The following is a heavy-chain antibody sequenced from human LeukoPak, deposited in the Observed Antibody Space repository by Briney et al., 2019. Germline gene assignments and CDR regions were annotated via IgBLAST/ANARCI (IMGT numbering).Heavy chain of an antibody. D-gene: IGHD1-1*01. CDR1: GFTFSSYW. CDR2: INSDGSST. Sequence: GGSLRLSCAASGFTFSSYWMHWVRQAPGKGLVWVSRINSDGSSTSYADSVKGRFTISRDNAKNTLYLQMNSLRAEDTAVYYCASATPGYRNAFDIWGQGTMVTVSS. J-gene: IGHJ3*02. V-gene: IGHV3-74*01. CDR3: ASATPGYRNAFDI.